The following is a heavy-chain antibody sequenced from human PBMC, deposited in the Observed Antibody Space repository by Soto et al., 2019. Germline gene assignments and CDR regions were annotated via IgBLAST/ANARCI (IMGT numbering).Heavy chain of an antibody. CDR3: ARTLGFWEWVPKPPPETHYYYGMDV. CDR2: TYYRSKWYN. D-gene: IGHD3-3*01. Sequence: TLSLTCAISGDSVSSNSAAWNWIRQSPSRGLEWLGRTYYRSKWYNDYAVSVKSRITINPDTSKNQFSLQLNSVTPEDTAVYYCARTLGFWEWVPKPPPETHYYYGMDVWGQGTTVTVSS. V-gene: IGHV6-1*01. J-gene: IGHJ6*02. CDR1: GDSVSSNSAA.